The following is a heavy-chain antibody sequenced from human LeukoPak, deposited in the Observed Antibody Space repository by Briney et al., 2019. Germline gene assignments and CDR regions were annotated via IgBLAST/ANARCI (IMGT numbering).Heavy chain of an antibody. D-gene: IGHD5-12*01. V-gene: IGHV3-72*01. Sequence: GGSLRLSCAASGFTFSDHYMDWVRQAPGKGLEWVGRTRNKANSYTTEYAASVKGRFTILRDDSKNSLYLQMNSLKTEDTAVYYCARQKLVPAGIVATIPLGYWGQGTLVTVSS. CDR1: GFTFSDHY. J-gene: IGHJ4*02. CDR2: TRNKANSYTT. CDR3: ARQKLVPAGIVATIPLGY.